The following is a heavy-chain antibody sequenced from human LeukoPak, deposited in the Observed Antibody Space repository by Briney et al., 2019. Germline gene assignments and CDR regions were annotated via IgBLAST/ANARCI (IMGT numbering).Heavy chain of an antibody. CDR2: ISGSGGST. CDR1: GFTFSSYA. J-gene: IGHJ5*02. D-gene: IGHD6-13*01. Sequence: PGGSLRLSCAASGFTFSSYAMSWFRQAPGKGLEWVSAISGSGGSTYYADSVKGRFTISRDNSKNTLYLQMNSLRAEDTAVYYCGSSIAAAGTTNWFDPWGQGTLVTVSS. V-gene: IGHV3-23*01. CDR3: GSSIAAAGTTNWFDP.